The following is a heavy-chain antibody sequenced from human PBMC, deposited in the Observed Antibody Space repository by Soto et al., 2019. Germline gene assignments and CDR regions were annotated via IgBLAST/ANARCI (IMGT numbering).Heavy chain of an antibody. J-gene: IGHJ1*01. V-gene: IGHV2-5*01. CDR1: GFSLRTTGVG. D-gene: IGHD3-22*01. CDR2: IFWYDDI. CDR3: AYLSRYDMTFYVAS. Sequence: QITLKESVHMLVKPTQTLALTCSFSGFSLRTTGVGVAWIRQPPGKALEWLTLIFWYDDIRYSPSLNSRLTITKDVSKNQVALAVTNMDPVDTATYYCAYLSRYDMTFYVASWGQGAPVTVSS.